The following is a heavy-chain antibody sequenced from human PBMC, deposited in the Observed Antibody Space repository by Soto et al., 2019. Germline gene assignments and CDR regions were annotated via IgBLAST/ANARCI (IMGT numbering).Heavy chain of an antibody. V-gene: IGHV4-61*01. CDR1: GGSISSGSYY. Sequence: QVQLQESGPGLVKPSETLSLTCSVSGGSISSGSYYWTWIRQPPGKGLEWIGYIYSSGGTSCHPSLKSRVTISVDTSKNQFSLKLSSVTAADTAVYYCARDGDGYDHWGQGTLVTVSS. CDR3: ARDGDGYDH. D-gene: IGHD5-12*01. CDR2: IYSSGGT. J-gene: IGHJ1*01.